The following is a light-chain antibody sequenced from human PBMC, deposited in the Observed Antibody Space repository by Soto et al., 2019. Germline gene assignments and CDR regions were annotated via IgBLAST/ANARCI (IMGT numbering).Light chain of an antibody. CDR2: DVS. V-gene: IGLV2-14*01. CDR1: SSDVGGYNF. J-gene: IGLJ2*01. Sequence: QSALTQPASVSGSPGQSITISCTGTSSDVGGYNFVSWYQQHPGKAPKLMIYDVSNRPSGVSDRFSGSKSGNTASLTISGLQTEDEADYSCSSYTGSNTLIFGGGTKVTVL. CDR3: SSYTGSNTLI.